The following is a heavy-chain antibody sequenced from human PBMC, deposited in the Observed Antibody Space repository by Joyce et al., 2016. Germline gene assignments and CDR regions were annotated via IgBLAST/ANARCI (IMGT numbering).Heavy chain of an antibody. J-gene: IGHJ1*01. CDR1: GGSLSGYY. CDR3: ARARRGIILARGEMGEYLQH. D-gene: IGHD3-10*01. Sequence: QVQLQEWGAGLLKPSETLSLTCAVYGGSLSGYYWSWIRQAPGMGLEWIGEVNDRGTTNYNPSLKSRATTSIDTSKNQFSLRLTTVTAADTAVYFCARARRGIILARGEMGEYLQHWGRGTVVIVSS. CDR2: VNDRGTT. V-gene: IGHV4-34*01.